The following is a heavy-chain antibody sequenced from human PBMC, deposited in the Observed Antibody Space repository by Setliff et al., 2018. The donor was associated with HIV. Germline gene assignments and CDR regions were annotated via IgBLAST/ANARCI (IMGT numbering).Heavy chain of an antibody. CDR1: GYTFSSYW. CDR3: ANMQWASNAWYSFDY. V-gene: IGHV3-7*05. J-gene: IGHJ4*02. CDR2: IQQHGSEI. D-gene: IGHD6-19*01. Sequence: GGSLRLSCAASGYTFSSYWMAWVRQCPGKGLEWVANIQQHGSEIHYVASVEGRFTISRDNTKNSLYLQMNSLRAEDTAVYYCANMQWASNAWYSFDYWGQGALFTVSS.